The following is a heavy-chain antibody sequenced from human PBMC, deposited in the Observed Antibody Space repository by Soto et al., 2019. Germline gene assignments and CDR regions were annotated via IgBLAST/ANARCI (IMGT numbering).Heavy chain of an antibody. D-gene: IGHD3-22*01. J-gene: IGHJ4*02. CDR1: GFTFDDYA. Sequence: EVQLVESGGGLVQPGRSLRLSCAASGFTFDDYAMHWVRQAPGKGLEWVSGISWNSGSIGYADSVKGRFTISRDNAKSSRDLQMSSLRAEDTALYYCAKGWDYDGGGDFDYWGQGTLVTVSS. CDR3: AKGWDYDGGGDFDY. V-gene: IGHV3-9*01. CDR2: ISWNSGSI.